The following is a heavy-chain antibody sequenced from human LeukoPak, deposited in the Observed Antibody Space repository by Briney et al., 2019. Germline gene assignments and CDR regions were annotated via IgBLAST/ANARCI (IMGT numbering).Heavy chain of an antibody. CDR2: IYYSGST. D-gene: IGHD3-10*01. V-gene: IGHV4-59*08. CDR1: GGSISSYY. Sequence: PSETLSLTCTVSGGSISSYYWSWIRQPPGKGLEWIGYIYYSGSTNYNPSLNSRVTISLDTSKNQFSLKLSSVTAADTAVYYCARLPYYYGSGAENWFDPWGQGTLVTVSS. CDR3: ARLPYYYGSGAENWFDP. J-gene: IGHJ5*02.